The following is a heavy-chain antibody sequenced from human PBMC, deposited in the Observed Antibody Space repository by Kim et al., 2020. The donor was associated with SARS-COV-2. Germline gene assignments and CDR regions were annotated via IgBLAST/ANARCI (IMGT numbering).Heavy chain of an antibody. CDR3: VKGSTGGFCAGDCFRPDN. CDR2: ISANGAST. Sequence: GGSLRLSCSASGFSFSDYAMHWVRQAPGKGLEYISSISANGASTYNSDSVKGRFTISRENSRSTLFLQMSGLRTEDSAVYYCVKGSTGGFCAGDCFRPDNWGQGTLVAVSS. J-gene: IGHJ4*02. D-gene: IGHD2-21*02. V-gene: IGHV3-64D*06. CDR1: GFSFSDYA.